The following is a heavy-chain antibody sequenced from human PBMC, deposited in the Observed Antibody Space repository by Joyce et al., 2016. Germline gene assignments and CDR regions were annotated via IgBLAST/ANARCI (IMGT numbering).Heavy chain of an antibody. V-gene: IGHV3-23*01. CDR3: VRPRVAVAGTRWFDP. CDR1: GFTFVGYA. D-gene: IGHD6-13*01. CDR2: IGAGSRGP. J-gene: IGHJ5*02. Sequence: EVQLLESGGGLVQPGGSLRLSCAASGFTFVGYAMSCVRQAPGKGLELVSAIGAGSRGPHYADSVRCRFTISRDDSDNSLYLHMSGLRSDDTAVYYCVRPRVAVAGTRWFDPWGQGTLVTVSS.